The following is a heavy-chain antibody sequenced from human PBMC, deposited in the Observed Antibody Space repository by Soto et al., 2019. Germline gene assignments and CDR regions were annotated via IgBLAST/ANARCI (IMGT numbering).Heavy chain of an antibody. J-gene: IGHJ4*02. CDR3: AIGPGDQYFDY. CDR2: INPSGGST. CDR1: GYTFTSYY. Sequence: QVQLVQSGAEVKKPGASVKVSCKASGYTFTSYYMYWVRQAPVQGLEWMGIINPSGGSTSYAQKFQGRVTMTRDTSTSTFYMELSSLSSEDTAVYYCAIGPGDQYFDYWGQGTLVTVSS. V-gene: IGHV1-46*01. D-gene: IGHD4-17*01.